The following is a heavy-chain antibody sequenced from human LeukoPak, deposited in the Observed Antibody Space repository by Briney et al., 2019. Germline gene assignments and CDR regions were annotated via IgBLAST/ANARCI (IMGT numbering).Heavy chain of an antibody. Sequence: PSETLSLTCAVYGGSFSGYYWSWIRQPPGKGLEWIGEINHSGSTNYNPSLKSRVTISVDTSKNQFSLKLSSVTAADTAVYYCARGSGAPPGNLLGYWGQGTLVTVSS. CDR2: INHSGST. CDR1: GGSFSGYY. J-gene: IGHJ4*02. CDR3: ARGSGAPPGNLLGY. V-gene: IGHV4-34*01. D-gene: IGHD1-26*01.